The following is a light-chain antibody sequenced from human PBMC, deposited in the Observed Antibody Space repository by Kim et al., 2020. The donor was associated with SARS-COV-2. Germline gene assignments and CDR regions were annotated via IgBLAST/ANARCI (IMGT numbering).Light chain of an antibody. V-gene: IGKV3-15*01. Sequence: SVSPGERATLSCRASQSVSRNLAWYQQKPGQAPRLLIYGASTRATGIPARFSGSGSGTEFTLTISSLQSEDFAVYYCQQYNNWWTFGQGTKVEIK. CDR1: QSVSRN. J-gene: IGKJ1*01. CDR3: QQYNNWWT. CDR2: GAS.